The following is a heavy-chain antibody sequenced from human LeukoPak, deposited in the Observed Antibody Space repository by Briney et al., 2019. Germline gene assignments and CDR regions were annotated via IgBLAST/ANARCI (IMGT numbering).Heavy chain of an antibody. CDR1: GFTFSSSS. Sequence: GGSLRLSCAASGFTFSSSSMNWVRQAPGKGLEWVSYIDSTSAYKLYTGSVEGRFTISRDNAKNSLYLQMNSLRAEDTAVYYCARDTSGSYSITYFDYWGHGALVTVSA. D-gene: IGHD3-10*01. CDR2: IDSTSAYK. V-gene: IGHV3-21*01. J-gene: IGHJ4*01. CDR3: ARDTSGSYSITYFDY.